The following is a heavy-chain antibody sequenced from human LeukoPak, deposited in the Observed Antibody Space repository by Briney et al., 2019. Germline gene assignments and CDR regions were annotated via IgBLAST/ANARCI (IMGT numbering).Heavy chain of an antibody. CDR3: ITDRFYDILTGSFDY. CDR1: GFTFSSYA. D-gene: IGHD3-9*01. J-gene: IGHJ4*02. V-gene: IGHV3-30*04. Sequence: PGGSLRLSCAASGFTFSSYAMHWVRQAPGKGLECVAVISYDGSNKYYADSVKGRFTTSRDNSKNTLYLQMSSLRAEDTAVYYCITDRFYDILTGSFDYWGQGTLVTVSS. CDR2: ISYDGSNK.